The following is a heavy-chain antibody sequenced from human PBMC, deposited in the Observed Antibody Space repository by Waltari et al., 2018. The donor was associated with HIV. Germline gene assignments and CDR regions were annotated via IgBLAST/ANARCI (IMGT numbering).Heavy chain of an antibody. J-gene: IGHJ6*02. CDR3: PFGGAEAYYYYGMDV. Sequence: QLQLQESGPGLVKPSETLSLTCTVSGGSISSSSYYWGWIRQPPGKGLEWIGSIYYSGSTYYNPSLKSRVTISVDTSKNQFSLKLSSVTAADTAVYYCPFGGAEAYYYYGMDVWGQGTTVTVSS. CDR2: IYYSGST. V-gene: IGHV4-39*01. CDR1: GGSISSSSYY. D-gene: IGHD3-10*01.